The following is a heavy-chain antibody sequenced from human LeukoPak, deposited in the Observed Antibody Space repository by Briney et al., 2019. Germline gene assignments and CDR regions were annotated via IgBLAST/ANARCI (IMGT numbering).Heavy chain of an antibody. CDR1: GGSISSGTYY. V-gene: IGHV4-61*02. CDR2: IYTSGSA. CDR3: ARSATGWDFFDY. D-gene: IGHD6-19*01. Sequence: SQTLSLTCTVSGGSISSGTYYWSWIRQPAGKGLEWIGRIYTSGSANYNPFLKSPVSISLDTSTNQFSLKLSSVTAADTAVYFCARSATGWDFFDYWGQGTLVTVSS. J-gene: IGHJ4*02.